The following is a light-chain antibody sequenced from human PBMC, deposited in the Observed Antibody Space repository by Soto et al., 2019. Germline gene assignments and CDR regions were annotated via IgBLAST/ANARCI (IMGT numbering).Light chain of an antibody. CDR3: VLYMGSGIWV. J-gene: IGLJ3*02. Sequence: QAVVTQEPSFSVSPGGTVTLTCGLSSGSVSTSYYPSWYQQTPGQAPRTLIYSTNIRSSGVPDRFSRPILGNKAALTIAGAQADDESDYYCVLYMGSGIWVFGGGTQLTVL. V-gene: IGLV8-61*01. CDR2: STN. CDR1: SGSVSTSYY.